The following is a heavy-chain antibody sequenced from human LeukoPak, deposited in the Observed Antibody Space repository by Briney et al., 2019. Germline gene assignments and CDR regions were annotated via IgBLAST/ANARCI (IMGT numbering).Heavy chain of an antibody. CDR2: MSPNSGNT. CDR3: ARGGSGYSYGKIDS. Sequence: ASVKVSCKASGYTFTSYDINWVRQATGQGLEWMGWMSPNSGNTGYAQKFQGRVTITRNTSISTAYMELSSLRSEDTAVYYCARGGSGYSYGKIDSWGQGILVTVSS. V-gene: IGHV1-8*03. J-gene: IGHJ4*02. D-gene: IGHD5-18*01. CDR1: GYTFTSYD.